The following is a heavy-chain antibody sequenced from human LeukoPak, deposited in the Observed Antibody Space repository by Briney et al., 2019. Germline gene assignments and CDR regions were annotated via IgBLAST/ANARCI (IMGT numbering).Heavy chain of an antibody. Sequence: PGGSLRLSCAASGFTFRNYAMHWVRQAPGKGLEWVAVISYDGSIKNYADSVKGRFTISRDNFRNTLSLQMNSLGAEDTAVYYCAGGEDSSGYYTFPFDYWGQGTLVTVSS. CDR3: AGGEDSSGYYTFPFDY. CDR1: GFTFRNYA. V-gene: IGHV3-30*04. D-gene: IGHD3-22*01. J-gene: IGHJ4*02. CDR2: ISYDGSIK.